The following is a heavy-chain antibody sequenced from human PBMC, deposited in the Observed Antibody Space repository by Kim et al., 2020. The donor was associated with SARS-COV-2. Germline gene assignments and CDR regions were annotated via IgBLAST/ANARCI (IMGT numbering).Heavy chain of an antibody. J-gene: IGHJ4*02. CDR3: ARDLGITIFPRYSDY. D-gene: IGHD3-9*01. CDR2: ISAYNGNT. CDR1: GYTFTSYG. Sequence: ASVKVSCKASGYTFTSYGISWVRQAPGQGLEWMGWISAYNGNTNYAQKLQGRVTMTTDTSTSTAYMELRSLRSDDTAVYYCARDLGITIFPRYSDYWGQGTLVTVSS. V-gene: IGHV1-18*01.